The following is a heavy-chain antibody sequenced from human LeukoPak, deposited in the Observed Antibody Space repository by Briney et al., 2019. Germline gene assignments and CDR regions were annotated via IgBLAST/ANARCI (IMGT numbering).Heavy chain of an antibody. Sequence: GGSLRLSCAASGFTFSSYAMSWVRQAPGKGLVWVSRINSDGSSTSYADSVKGRFTISRDNAKNTLYLQMNSLRAEDTAVYYCARDTDTVTTILDYWGQGTLVTVSS. CDR3: ARDTDTVTTILDY. V-gene: IGHV3-74*01. CDR2: INSDGSST. D-gene: IGHD4-17*01. J-gene: IGHJ4*02. CDR1: GFTFSSYA.